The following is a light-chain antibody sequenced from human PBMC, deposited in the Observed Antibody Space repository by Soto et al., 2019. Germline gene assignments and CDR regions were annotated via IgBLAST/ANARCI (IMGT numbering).Light chain of an antibody. J-gene: IGLJ2*01. CDR2: DVS. V-gene: IGLV2-14*01. CDR3: SSYTSKSHVV. CDR1: SSDVGGYNY. Sequence: QSALTQPASVSGSPGQSITISCTGTSSDVGGYNYVSWYQQHPGKAPKLMIYDVSNRPSGVSNRFSGSKSGNTASLTISGLQAEDEADYYCSSYTSKSHVVFGGGTKLTVL.